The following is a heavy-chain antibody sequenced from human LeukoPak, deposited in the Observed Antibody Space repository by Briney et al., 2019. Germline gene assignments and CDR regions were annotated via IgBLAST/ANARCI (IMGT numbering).Heavy chain of an antibody. J-gene: IGHJ4*02. CDR2: ISGSHT. CDR3: AKVNWEDYVWGNC. Sequence: GGSLRLSCAASGFTFSAQDINWVRQGPGKGLEWVAGISGSHTFYADSVKGRFTFSRDNSKNTMYLQMNSLRVEDTAVYYCAKVNWEDYVWGNCWGQGTLVTVSS. CDR1: GFTFSAQD. D-gene: IGHD3-16*01. V-gene: IGHV3-23*01.